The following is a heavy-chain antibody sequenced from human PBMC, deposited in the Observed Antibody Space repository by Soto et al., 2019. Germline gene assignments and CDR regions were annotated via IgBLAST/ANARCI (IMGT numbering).Heavy chain of an antibody. CDR1: GFTFSSYG. V-gene: IGHV3-33*01. D-gene: IGHD3-22*01. CDR3: ARAVSGYYYNKGRDV. Sequence: QVQLVESGGGVVQPGRSLRLSCAASGFTFSSYGMHWVRQAPGKGLEWVAVIWYDGSNKYYADSVKGRFTISRDNSKNTLYLQMNSLRAEDTAVYYCARAVSGYYYNKGRDVWGQGTTVTVSS. J-gene: IGHJ6*02. CDR2: IWYDGSNK.